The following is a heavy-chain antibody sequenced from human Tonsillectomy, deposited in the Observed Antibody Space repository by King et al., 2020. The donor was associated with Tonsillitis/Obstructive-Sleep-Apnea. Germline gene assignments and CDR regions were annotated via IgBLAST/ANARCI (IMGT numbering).Heavy chain of an antibody. CDR1: GFTFSIYA. Sequence: VQLVESGGGVVQPGRSLRLSCAASGFTFSIYALQWVRQAPGKGLEWVAIISFDGSNEYYADSVKGRFTISRDNSKNTLYLQMNSLRAEDTAVYYCARHDYGQYYFDYWGQGTLVTVSS. CDR3: ARHDYGQYYFDY. J-gene: IGHJ4*02. V-gene: IGHV3-30*01. D-gene: IGHD4-17*01. CDR2: ISFDGSNE.